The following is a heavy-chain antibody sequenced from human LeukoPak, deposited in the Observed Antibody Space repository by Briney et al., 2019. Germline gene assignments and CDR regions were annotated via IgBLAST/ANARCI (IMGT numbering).Heavy chain of an antibody. CDR3: AREGYSSTS. D-gene: IGHD6-19*01. V-gene: IGHV4-61*02. Sequence: SETLSLTCTVSGGSISSGSYYWSWIRQPAGKGLEWIGRIYTSGSTNYNPSLKSRVTISVDTSKDQFSLKLSSVTAADTAVYYCAREGYSSTSWGQGTLVTVSS. J-gene: IGHJ4*02. CDR2: IYTSGST. CDR1: GGSISSGSYY.